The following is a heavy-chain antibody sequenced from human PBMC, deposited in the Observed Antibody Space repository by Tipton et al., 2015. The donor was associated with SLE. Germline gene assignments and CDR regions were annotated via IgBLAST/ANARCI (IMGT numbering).Heavy chain of an antibody. J-gene: IGHJ3*01. CDR2: IRYDGADN. V-gene: IGHV3-30*02. D-gene: IGHD2-2*01. CDR1: GFTFSSYG. CDR3: ARSGGDCSSASCYDLSFDV. Sequence: SLRLSCAASGFTFSSYGIHWVRQAPGKGLEWVAFIRYDGADNYYADSVKGRFAISRDNSRNTVYLQMNSLRAADTGVYYCARSGGDCSSASCYDLSFDVWGQGTTVTVSS.